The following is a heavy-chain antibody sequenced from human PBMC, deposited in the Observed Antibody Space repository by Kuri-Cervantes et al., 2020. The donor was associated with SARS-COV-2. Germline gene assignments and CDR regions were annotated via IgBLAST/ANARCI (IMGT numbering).Heavy chain of an antibody. CDR2: INPNSGGT. J-gene: IGHJ4*02. CDR1: GYTFTGYY. D-gene: IGHD3-22*01. CDR3: ARAAEDSSGYYYGVYDY. Sequence: ASVKVSCKASGYTFTGYYMHWVRQAPGQGLEWVGWINPNSGGTNYAQKFQGRVTMTRDTSISTAYMELSRLRSDDTAVYYCARAAEDSSGYYYGVYDYWGQGTLVTVSS. V-gene: IGHV1-2*02.